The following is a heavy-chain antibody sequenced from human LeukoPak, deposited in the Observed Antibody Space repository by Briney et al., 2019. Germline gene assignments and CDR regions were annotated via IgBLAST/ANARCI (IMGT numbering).Heavy chain of an antibody. CDR3: ARVGKGGGLRFLEWLLSLDY. J-gene: IGHJ4*02. CDR1: GFTFSSYS. Sequence: PGGSLRLSCAASGFTFSSYSMNWVRQAPGKGLEWVSSISSSNSYIYYADSVKGRFTISRDNSKNTLYLQMNSLRAEDTAVYYCARVGKGGGLRFLEWLLSLDYWGQGTLVTVSS. V-gene: IGHV3-21*01. CDR2: ISSSNSYI. D-gene: IGHD3-3*01.